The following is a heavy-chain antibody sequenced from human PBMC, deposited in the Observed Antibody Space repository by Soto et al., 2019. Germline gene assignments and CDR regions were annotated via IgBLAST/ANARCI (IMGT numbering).Heavy chain of an antibody. CDR2: IKQDGSEK. Sequence: GGSLRLSCAASGFTFSSYWMSWVRQAPGKGLEWVANIKQDGSEKYYVDSVKGRFTISRDNAKNSLYLQMNSLRAEDTAVYYCARDRPSYSSSWYYYYYYGMDVWGQGTTVTVSS. CDR1: GFTFSSYW. J-gene: IGHJ6*02. D-gene: IGHD6-13*01. CDR3: ARDRPSYSSSWYYYYYYGMDV. V-gene: IGHV3-7*01.